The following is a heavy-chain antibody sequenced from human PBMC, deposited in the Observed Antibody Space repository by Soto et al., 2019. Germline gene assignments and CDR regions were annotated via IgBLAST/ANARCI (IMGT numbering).Heavy chain of an antibody. Sequence: ASVKVSCKASGYTFTGYYMHWVRQAPGQGLEWMGWINPNSGGTNYAQKFQGWVTMTRDTSISTAYMELSRLRSDDTAMYYCARVSRISTWGKPTASLWDPLMVYANSEGDFDYWGQGTLVTVSS. D-gene: IGHD2-8*01. CDR2: INPNSGGT. CDR3: ARVSRISTWGKPTASLWDPLMVYANSEGDFDY. CDR1: GYTFTGYY. V-gene: IGHV1-2*04. J-gene: IGHJ4*02.